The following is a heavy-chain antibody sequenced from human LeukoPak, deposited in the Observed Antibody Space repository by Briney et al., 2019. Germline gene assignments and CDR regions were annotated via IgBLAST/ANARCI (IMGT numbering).Heavy chain of an antibody. CDR1: GYTFTVYY. D-gene: IGHD3-3*01. Sequence: ASVKVSCKASGYTFTVYYMHWVRQAPGQGLAWMGWINPNSGRTNYAQKFQGRVTMTRDTSISTAYMELSRLRSDDTAVYYCAGGITIFGVVEYGMDVWGQGTTVTVSS. V-gene: IGHV1-2*02. CDR2: INPNSGRT. CDR3: AGGITIFGVVEYGMDV. J-gene: IGHJ6*02.